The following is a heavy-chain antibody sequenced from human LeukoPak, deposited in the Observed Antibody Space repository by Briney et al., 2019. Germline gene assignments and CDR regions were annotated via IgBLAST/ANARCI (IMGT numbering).Heavy chain of an antibody. Sequence: NPSETLSLTCSVSGASINSGLYYWNWIRQPAGKGLEWIGRIFESGKTNYNPSLKSRVTISVDTSKNQFSLKLKSVTAIDTAVYSCASSSWLRDANFDNWGQGTLVTVSS. D-gene: IGHD6-13*01. CDR1: GASINSGLYY. CDR3: ASSSWLRDANFDN. J-gene: IGHJ4*02. CDR2: IFESGKT. V-gene: IGHV4-61*02.